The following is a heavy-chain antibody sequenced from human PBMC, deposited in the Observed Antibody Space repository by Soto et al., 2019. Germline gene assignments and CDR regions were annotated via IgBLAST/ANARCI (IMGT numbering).Heavy chain of an antibody. CDR2: SYYSGSP. J-gene: IGHJ6*03. D-gene: IGHD6-6*01. V-gene: IGHV4-31*03. CDR3: ARDVRGSSPYYYYYYMDV. Sequence: QVQLQESGPGLVKPSQTLSLTCTVSGGSISSGGYYWSWIRQHPGKGLEWIGYSYYSGSPYYNPSLMSRVTISVDTSKNQFSLKLSSVTAADTAVYYCARDVRGSSPYYYYYYMDVWGKGTTVTVSS. CDR1: GGSISSGGYY.